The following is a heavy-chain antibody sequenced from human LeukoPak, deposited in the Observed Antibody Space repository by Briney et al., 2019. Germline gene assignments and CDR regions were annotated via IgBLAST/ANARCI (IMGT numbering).Heavy chain of an antibody. J-gene: IGHJ3*02. CDR2: ISAYNGNT. CDR3: ARAYYYDSRPSFDI. Sequence: GSVKVSCKASGGTFSSYAISWVRQAPGQGLEWMGWISAYNGNTNYAQKLQGRVTMTTDTSTSTAYMELRSLRSDDTAVYYCARAYYYDSRPSFDIWGQGTMVTVSS. D-gene: IGHD3-22*01. CDR1: GGTFSSYA. V-gene: IGHV1-18*01.